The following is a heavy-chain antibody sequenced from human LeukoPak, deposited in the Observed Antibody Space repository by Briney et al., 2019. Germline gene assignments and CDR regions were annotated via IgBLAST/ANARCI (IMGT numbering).Heavy chain of an antibody. D-gene: IGHD6-6*01. CDR1: ASTFSNYE. CDR2: ISSKAITI. Sequence: GGSLRLSWAASASTFSNYEINWVRQAPGKGLEWVSYISSKAITIHYADSVKGRFTSSRDNAKNSLSLQMNSLRGEETAVYYCARMRPSSVGSSPFDYWGQGTLVTVSS. CDR3: ARMRPSSVGSSPFDY. J-gene: IGHJ4*02. V-gene: IGHV3-48*03.